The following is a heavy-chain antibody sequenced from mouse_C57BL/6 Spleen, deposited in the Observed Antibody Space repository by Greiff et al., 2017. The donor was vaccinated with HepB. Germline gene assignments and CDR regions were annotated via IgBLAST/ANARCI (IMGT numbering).Heavy chain of an antibody. Sequence: EVQLQQSGPELVKPGASVKIPCKASGYTFTDYNMDWVKQSHGKSLEWIGDINPNNGGTIYNQKFKGKATLTVDKSSSTAYMEFRSLTSEDTAVYYCARRAGYYFDYWGQGTTLTVSS. CDR2: INPNNGGT. CDR3: ARRAGYYFDY. CDR1: GYTFTDYN. J-gene: IGHJ2*01. V-gene: IGHV1-18*01. D-gene: IGHD3-3*01.